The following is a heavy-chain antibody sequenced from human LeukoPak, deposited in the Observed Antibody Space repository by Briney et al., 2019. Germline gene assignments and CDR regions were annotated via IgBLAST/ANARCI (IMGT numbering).Heavy chain of an antibody. CDR2: ISGSGGST. CDR1: GFTFSSYA. D-gene: IGHD2/OR15-2a*01. J-gene: IGHJ4*02. CDR3: AKDNEYLPDFLFDY. V-gene: IGHV3-23*01. Sequence: QPGGSLRLSCAASGFTFSSYAMSWVRQAPGKGLEWVSAISGSGGSTYYADSVKGRFTISRDNSKNTLYPQMNSQRAEDTAVYYCAKDNEYLPDFLFDYWGQGTLVTVSS.